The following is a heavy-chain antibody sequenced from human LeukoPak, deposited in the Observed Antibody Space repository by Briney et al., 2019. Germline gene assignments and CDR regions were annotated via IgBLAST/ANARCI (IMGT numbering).Heavy chain of an antibody. CDR2: IYSGGST. D-gene: IGHD4/OR15-4a*01. CDR3: ARRAGAYSHPYDY. Sequence: GGSLRLSCAASGLSVSSNYMSWVRQAPGKGLEWVSVIYSGGSTYFADSVKGRFTISRDNSKNTLYLQMNSLRAEDTAVYYCARRAGAYSHPYDYWGQGTLVTVSS. CDR1: GLSVSSNY. V-gene: IGHV3-53*01. J-gene: IGHJ4*02.